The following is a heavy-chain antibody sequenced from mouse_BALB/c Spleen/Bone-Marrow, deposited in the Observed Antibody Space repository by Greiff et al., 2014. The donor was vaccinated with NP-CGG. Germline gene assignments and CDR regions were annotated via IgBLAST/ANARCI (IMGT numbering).Heavy chain of an antibody. CDR1: GFTFSSYD. CDR2: IGSGGSYT. Sequence: EVHLVESGGDLVRPGGSLKLSCAASGFTFSSYDMSWVRQTPDKRLEWVATIGSGGSYTYYPDSVKGRFTISRDNAKNTLYLQMSSLKSEDTAMYYCSRLSYDYDGAWFACWGQGTLVTVSA. CDR3: SRLSYDYDGAWFAC. J-gene: IGHJ3*01. V-gene: IGHV5-6*01. D-gene: IGHD2-4*01.